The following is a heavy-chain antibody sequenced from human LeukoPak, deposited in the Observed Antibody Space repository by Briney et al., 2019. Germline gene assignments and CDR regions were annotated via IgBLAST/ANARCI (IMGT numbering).Heavy chain of an antibody. Sequence: GGSLRLSCAASGFTFSGHAMTWVRQAPGKGLQWVSSISSGSRYISYAESLKGRFTISRDNAKNSLFLQMNSLGAEDTALYFCARHLFDIVVVPSAIESFDIWGQGTMVTVSS. V-gene: IGHV3-21*01. J-gene: IGHJ3*02. CDR1: GFTFSGHA. CDR2: ISSGSRYI. D-gene: IGHD2-2*02. CDR3: ARHLFDIVVVPSAIESFDI.